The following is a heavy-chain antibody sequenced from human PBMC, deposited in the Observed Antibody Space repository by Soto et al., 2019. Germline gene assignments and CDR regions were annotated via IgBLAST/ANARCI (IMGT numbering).Heavy chain of an antibody. V-gene: IGHV3-48*02. J-gene: IGHJ4*02. CDR3: AREMATITEIDY. Sequence: GGSLRLSCVASGFTFSTYSMNWGRQAPGKGLEWVSYISWSGPTIYYADSVKGRFTISRDNAKNSLYLQMNGLRDEDTAVYYCAREMATITEIDYWGQGTLVTVSS. CDR1: GFTFSTYS. CDR2: ISWSGPTI. D-gene: IGHD5-12*01.